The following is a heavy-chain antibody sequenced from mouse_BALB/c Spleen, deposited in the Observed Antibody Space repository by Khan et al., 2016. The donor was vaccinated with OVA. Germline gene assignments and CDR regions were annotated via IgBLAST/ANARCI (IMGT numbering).Heavy chain of an antibody. CDR2: INTYTGEP. J-gene: IGHJ1*01. CDR3: AGGYWYFDV. V-gene: IGHV9-1*02. Sequence: QIQLVQSGPELKKPGETVKISCKASGYTFTNQGMNWVKQAPGKGLKWMGWINTYTGEPTYADDFKGRFAFSLETSASTAYLQFNNLKNEAMSTYCCAGGYWYFDVWGAGATVTVSA. CDR1: GYTFTNQG.